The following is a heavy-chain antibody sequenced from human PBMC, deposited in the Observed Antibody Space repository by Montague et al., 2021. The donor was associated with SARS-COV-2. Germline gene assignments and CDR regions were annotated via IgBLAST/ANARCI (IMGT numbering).Heavy chain of an antibody. CDR2: IYYSGST. J-gene: IGHJ4*02. CDR3: ARGDVDTAMVYYFDY. CDR1: GGSISSYS. D-gene: IGHD5-18*01. Sequence: SETLSLTCTVSGGSISSYSWSWIRQPPGKGLEWIGYIYYSGSTNYNPSLKSRVTISVDTSKNQFSLKLSSVTAADTAVYYCARGDVDTAMVYYFDYWGQGTRVTVSS. V-gene: IGHV4-59*01.